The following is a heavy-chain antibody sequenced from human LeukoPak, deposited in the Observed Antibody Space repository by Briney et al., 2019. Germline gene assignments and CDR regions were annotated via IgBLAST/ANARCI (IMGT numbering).Heavy chain of an antibody. D-gene: IGHD2-2*01. CDR2: IYYSGST. CDR1: GGSISSYY. Sequence: PSETLSLTCTVSGGSISSYYWSWIRQPPGKGVEWVGHIYYSGSTNYNPSLKSRVTISVDTSKNQFTLKLSSVTDAGTAVYYRARADCSSTSCPSDYWGQGTLVTVSS. J-gene: IGHJ4*02. V-gene: IGHV4-59*13. CDR3: ARADCSSTSCPSDY.